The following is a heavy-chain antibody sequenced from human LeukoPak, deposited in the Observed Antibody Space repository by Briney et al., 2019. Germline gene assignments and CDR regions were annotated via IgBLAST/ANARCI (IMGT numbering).Heavy chain of an antibody. CDR1: GYSFTDYY. D-gene: IGHD5-12*01. J-gene: IGHJ4*02. Sequence: ASVKVSCKTSGYSFTDYYMHWVRQAPGQGLEWMGWISAYNGNTNYAQKLQGRVTMTTDTSTSTAYMELRSLRSDDTAVYYCARDGAVATMGYWGQGTLVTVSS. CDR3: ARDGAVATMGY. CDR2: ISAYNGNT. V-gene: IGHV1-18*01.